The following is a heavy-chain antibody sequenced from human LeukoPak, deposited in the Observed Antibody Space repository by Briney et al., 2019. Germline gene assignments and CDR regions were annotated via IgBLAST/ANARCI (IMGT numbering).Heavy chain of an antibody. V-gene: IGHV3-64D*06. CDR3: VGGTGY. Sequence: GGSLRLSCSVSGFTFSTYVMHWVRQAPGKGLEYVSAISSNGDNTYYADSVKGRFTISRDNSRNTLYLQMSSLRADDTAVYYCVGGTGYWGQGTLVTVSS. CDR1: GFTFSTYV. J-gene: IGHJ4*02. CDR2: ISSNGDNT.